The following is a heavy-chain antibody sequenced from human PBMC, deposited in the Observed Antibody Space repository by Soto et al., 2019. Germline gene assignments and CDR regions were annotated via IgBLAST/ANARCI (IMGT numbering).Heavy chain of an antibody. Sequence: QVQLQESGPGLVKPSETLSLSCTVSGGSISSYYWSWFGQSPGKRMEWIGYVHHSWGTSYNPSLQRRAATSLDTSRSQSPLKVTSVTATDTAVYYCARQGFGPLHGLVDVWGQGTTVTVSS. CDR1: GGSISSYY. J-gene: IGHJ6*02. D-gene: IGHD3-10*01. CDR2: VHHSWGT. V-gene: IGHV4-59*08. CDR3: ARQGFGPLHGLVDV.